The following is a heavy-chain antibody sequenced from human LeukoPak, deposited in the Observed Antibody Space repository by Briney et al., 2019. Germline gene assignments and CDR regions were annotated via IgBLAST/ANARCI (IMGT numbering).Heavy chain of an antibody. CDR2: IYYSGST. CDR3: AGDRVRKEYCGGDCYSRTLDY. V-gene: IGHV4-31*03. D-gene: IGHD2-21*02. J-gene: IGHJ4*02. Sequence: SETLSLTCTVSGGSISSGGYYWSWIRQHPGKGLEWIGYIYYSGSTYYNPSLKSRVTISVDTSKNQFSLKLSSVTAADTAVYYCAGDRVRKEYCGGDCYSRTLDYWGQGTLVTVSS. CDR1: GGSISSGGYY.